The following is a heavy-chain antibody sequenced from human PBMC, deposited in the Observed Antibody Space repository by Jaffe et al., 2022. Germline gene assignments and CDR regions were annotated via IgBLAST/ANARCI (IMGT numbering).Heavy chain of an antibody. CDR1: GFTFSSYA. CDR2: ISGSGGST. Sequence: EVQLLESGGGLVQPGGSLRLSCAASGFTFSSYAMSWVRQAPGKGLEWVSAISGSGGSTYYADSVKGRFTISRDNSKNTLYLQMNSLRAEDTAVYYCANLAYGGAGTRITMVQGVISTLVNDAFDIWGQGTMVTVSS. J-gene: IGHJ3*02. V-gene: IGHV3-23*01. D-gene: IGHD3-10*01. CDR3: ANLAYGGAGTRITMVQGVISTLVNDAFDI.